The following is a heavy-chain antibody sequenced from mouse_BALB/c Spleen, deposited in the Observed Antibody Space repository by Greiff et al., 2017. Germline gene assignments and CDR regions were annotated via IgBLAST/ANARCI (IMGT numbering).Heavy chain of an antibody. CDR3: ARLESLRAMDY. CDR1: GYTFTSYY. V-gene: IGHV1S56*01. J-gene: IGHJ4*01. Sequence: QVQLKESGPELVKPGASVRISCKASGYTFTSYYIHWVKQRPGQGLEWIGWIYPGNVNTKYNEKFKGKATLTADKSSSTAYMQLSSLTSEDSAVYFCARLESLRAMDYWGQGTSVTVSS. CDR2: IYPGNVNT.